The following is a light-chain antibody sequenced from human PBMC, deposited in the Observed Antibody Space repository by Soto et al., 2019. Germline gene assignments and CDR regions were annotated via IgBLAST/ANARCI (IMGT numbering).Light chain of an antibody. V-gene: IGLV1-40*01. J-gene: IGLJ3*02. CDR1: SSKIGAGYD. CDR2: GNS. Sequence: QSVLTQPPSVSGAPGQRVTISCTGSSSKIGAGYDVHWYQQLPGTAPKLLIQGNSNRPSGVPDRFSGSKSGTSASLAITGLQAEDEADYYCQSYDSSLSGWVFGGGTKVTVL. CDR3: QSYDSSLSGWV.